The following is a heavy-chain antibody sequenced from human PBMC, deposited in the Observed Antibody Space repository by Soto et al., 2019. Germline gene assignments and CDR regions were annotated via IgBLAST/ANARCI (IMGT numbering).Heavy chain of an antibody. Sequence: LSCAASGFTFSDHYMDWVRQAPGKGLEWVGRTRNKANSYTTEYAASVKGRFTISRDDSKNSLYLQMNSLKTEDTAVYYCARDLNSGWFGFDYWGQGTLVTVSS. CDR2: TRNKANSYTT. CDR3: ARDLNSGWFGFDY. D-gene: IGHD6-19*01. CDR1: GFTFSDHY. J-gene: IGHJ4*02. V-gene: IGHV3-72*01.